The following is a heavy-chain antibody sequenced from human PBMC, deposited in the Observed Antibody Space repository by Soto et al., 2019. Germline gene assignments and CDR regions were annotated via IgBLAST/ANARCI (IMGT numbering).Heavy chain of an antibody. CDR2: INSDGSST. J-gene: IGHJ5*02. D-gene: IGHD2-2*01. Sequence: GGSLRLSCAASGFTFSSYWMHWVRQAPGKGLVWVSRINSDGSSTSYADSVKGRFTISRDNAKNTLYLQMNSLRAEDAAVYYCARVSGNVVVPAARPHNWFDPWGQGTLVTISS. CDR3: ARVSGNVVVPAARPHNWFDP. CDR1: GFTFSSYW. V-gene: IGHV3-74*01.